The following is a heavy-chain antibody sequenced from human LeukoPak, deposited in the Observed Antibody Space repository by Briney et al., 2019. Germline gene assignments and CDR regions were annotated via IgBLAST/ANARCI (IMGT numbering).Heavy chain of an antibody. V-gene: IGHV4-61*02. CDR2: IYTSGST. CDR3: ARDYYGSGSSWFDP. Sequence: SETLSLTCTVSGGSISSGSYYWSWIRQPAGKGLEWIGRIYTSGSTNYNPSLKSRVTISVDTSKNQFSLELSSVTAADTAVYYCARDYYGSGSSWFDPWGQGTLVTVSS. CDR1: GGSISSGSYY. D-gene: IGHD3-10*01. J-gene: IGHJ5*02.